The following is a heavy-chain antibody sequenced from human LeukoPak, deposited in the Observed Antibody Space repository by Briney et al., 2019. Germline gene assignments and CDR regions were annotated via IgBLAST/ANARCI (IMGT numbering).Heavy chain of an antibody. CDR1: GYTFTSYY. Sequence: PSVKVSCKASGYTFTSYYMHWVRQAPGQGPEWMGVINTSGGSTSYAQKFQGRVTMTRDTSTSTVYMELSSLRSEDTAVYYCARGTGIAAAVTSLFQYWGQGTLVTVSS. D-gene: IGHD6-13*01. J-gene: IGHJ1*01. V-gene: IGHV1-46*01. CDR2: INTSGGST. CDR3: ARGTGIAAAVTSLFQY.